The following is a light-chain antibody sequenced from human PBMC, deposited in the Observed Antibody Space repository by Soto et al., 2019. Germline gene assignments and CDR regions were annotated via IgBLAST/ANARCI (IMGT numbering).Light chain of an antibody. CDR1: SSNIGADFG. CDR3: QSYDRSLSGWV. Sequence: QSVLTQPPSVSGAPGQTITISCTGSSSNIGADFGVHWYQQLPGAAPKLVIFVNTNRPSGVPDRFSGSKSGTSASLAITGVQAGDEADYYCQSYDRSLSGWVFGTGTKVTVL. CDR2: VNT. V-gene: IGLV1-40*01. J-gene: IGLJ3*02.